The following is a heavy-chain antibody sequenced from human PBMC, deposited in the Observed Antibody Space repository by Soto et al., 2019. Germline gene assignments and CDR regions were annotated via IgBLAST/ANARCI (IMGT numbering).Heavy chain of an antibody. CDR1: GFTFTTYS. CDR3: ARGYSSSI. D-gene: IGHD6-6*01. CDR2: ISSSSSYI. Sequence: EVQLVESGGGLVKPGGSLRLSCAASGFTFTTYSMNWVRQAPGKGLEWVSSISSSSSYIYYADSVKGRFTTSRDNAKNSLYLQMSSLRAEDTAVYYCARGYSSSIWGQGTLVTVSS. V-gene: IGHV3-21*01. J-gene: IGHJ4*02.